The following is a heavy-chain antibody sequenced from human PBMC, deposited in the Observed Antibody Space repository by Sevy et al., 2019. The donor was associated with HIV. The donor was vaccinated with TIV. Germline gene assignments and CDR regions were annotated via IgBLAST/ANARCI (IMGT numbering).Heavy chain of an antibody. V-gene: IGHV3-74*01. J-gene: IGHJ6*02. CDR2: INSDESST. D-gene: IGHD2-2*01. Sequence: GGSLRLSCAASGLTFRSNWMHWVRQAPGKGLVWVSRINSDESSTGYEDSVKGRFTISRDNAKNTLYLQMNSLRAEDTAVYYCVIQRGDTVVLPDVLPDYGMDVWGQGTTVTVSS. CDR1: GLTFRSNW. CDR3: VIQRGDTVVLPDVLPDYGMDV.